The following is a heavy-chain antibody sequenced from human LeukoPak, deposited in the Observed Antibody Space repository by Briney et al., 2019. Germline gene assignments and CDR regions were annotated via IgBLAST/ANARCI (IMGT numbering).Heavy chain of an antibody. Sequence: ASVKVSFKASGYTFTSHYMHWVRQAPGQGLGWMAIIDPSGGSTSYAQKFQGRVTMTRDTSTSTVYMELSSLRSEDTAVYFCGGGPPVRYCRATGCLYFESWGQGTQVTVSS. CDR2: IDPSGGST. J-gene: IGHJ4*02. D-gene: IGHD2-15*01. CDR1: GYTFTSHY. CDR3: GGGPPVRYCRATGCLYFES. V-gene: IGHV1-46*01.